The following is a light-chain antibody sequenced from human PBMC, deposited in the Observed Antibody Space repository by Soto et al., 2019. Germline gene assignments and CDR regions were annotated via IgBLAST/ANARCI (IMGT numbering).Light chain of an antibody. CDR1: QSFRGL. CDR3: QQRHMWPIT. J-gene: IGKJ5*01. CDR2: DAY. V-gene: IGKV3-11*01. Sequence: EVVLTQSPVTLSLSPGERATLSCRASQSFRGLLAWYQQKPGQAPRLLIYDAYNRATGIPPRFNGSGSGTDFTLTTSSLEPEDSAVYYCQQRHMWPITFGQGTRLEIK.